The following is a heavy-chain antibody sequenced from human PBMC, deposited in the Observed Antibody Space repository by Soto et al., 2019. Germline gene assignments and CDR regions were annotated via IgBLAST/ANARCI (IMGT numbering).Heavy chain of an antibody. Sequence: SETLSLTCTVSGGSISSGDYYWSWIRQPPGKGLEWIGYIYYSGSTYYNPSLKSRVTISVDTSKNQFSLKLSSVTAADTAVYYCARGRPPNPRWEFGGSPDYWGQGTLVTVSS. CDR1: GGSISSGDYY. CDR3: ARGRPPNPRWEFGGSPDY. J-gene: IGHJ4*02. V-gene: IGHV4-30-4*01. CDR2: IYYSGST. D-gene: IGHD1-26*01.